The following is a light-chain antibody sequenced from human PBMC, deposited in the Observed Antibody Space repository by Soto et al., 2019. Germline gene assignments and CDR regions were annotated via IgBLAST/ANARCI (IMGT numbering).Light chain of an antibody. CDR2: EVS. CDR1: SSDVGAYKY. V-gene: IGLV2-8*01. J-gene: IGLJ3*02. CDR3: TSYVGSNIWV. Sequence: QSALAQPPSASGSPGQSVTISCTGTSSDVGAYKYVSWYQQYPGKAPKLMIYEVSKRPSGVPDRFSGSKSGNTASLTVSGLQAEDEADYSCTSYVGSNIWVFGGGTKLTVL.